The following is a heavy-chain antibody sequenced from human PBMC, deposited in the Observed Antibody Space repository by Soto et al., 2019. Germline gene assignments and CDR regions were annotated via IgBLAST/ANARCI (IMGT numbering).Heavy chain of an antibody. CDR1: GFIFTNYG. D-gene: IGHD6-19*01. Sequence: GPEMKKPGASVKVSCKGSGFIFTNYGFNWVRQAPGQGLEWVGWVSAANGYTRSAQKFQDRLIMTTDSSTNTAYMELRGLGPDDTALYDCAKGRSIAVPEGSWGQGTLVTVSS. CDR2: VSAANGYT. V-gene: IGHV1-18*01. CDR3: AKGRSIAVPEGS. J-gene: IGHJ5*02.